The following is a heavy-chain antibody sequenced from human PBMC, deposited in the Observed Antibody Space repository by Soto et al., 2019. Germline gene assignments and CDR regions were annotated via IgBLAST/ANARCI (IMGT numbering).Heavy chain of an antibody. CDR2: ITNDGNNE. CDR3: AKEGPGGGRHFYYAMDV. Sequence: ESGGGVVQPGRSLRLSCAASGFVFSDYGMHWVRPAPGKGLEWVALITNDGNNEYYRESVKGRFSISRGRSTNTVDLLMNSLRPEDTGVYYCAKEGPGGGRHFYYAMDVWGQGTTVTVSS. CDR1: GFVFSDYG. D-gene: IGHD1-26*01. V-gene: IGHV3-30*18. J-gene: IGHJ6*02.